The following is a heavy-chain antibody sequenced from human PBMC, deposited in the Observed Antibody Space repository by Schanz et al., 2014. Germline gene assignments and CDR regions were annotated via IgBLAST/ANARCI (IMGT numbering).Heavy chain of an antibody. Sequence: QVQLLQSGAEVKKPGASVKVSCKASGYTFTGYSMHWVRQAPGQGLEWMGRINPNSGDTNYAQKFQGRVTMTRDTSTSTAYMELSRLRSDDTAVYYCASALTTWGGMDVWGQGTTVTVSS. J-gene: IGHJ6*02. CDR2: INPNSGDT. V-gene: IGHV1-2*06. CDR3: ASALTTWGGMDV. CDR1: GYTFTGYS. D-gene: IGHD4-4*01.